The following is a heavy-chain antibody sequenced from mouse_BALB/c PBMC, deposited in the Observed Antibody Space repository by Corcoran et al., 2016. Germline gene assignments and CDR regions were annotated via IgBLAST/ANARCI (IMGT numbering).Heavy chain of an antibody. V-gene: IGHV9-3-1*01. Sequence: QIQLVQSGPELKKPGETVKISCKASGYTFTNYGMNWVKQAPGKGLKWMGWINTYTGEPTYADDFKGRFAFSLETSASTAYLQINNLKNEDTAKYFCAREPYDMDYCVHRTSVTVSS. CDR2: INTYTGEP. CDR3: AREPYDMDY. J-gene: IGHJ4*01. CDR1: GYTFTNYG.